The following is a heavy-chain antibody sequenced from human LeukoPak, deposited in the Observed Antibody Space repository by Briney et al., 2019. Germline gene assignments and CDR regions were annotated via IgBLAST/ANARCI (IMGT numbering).Heavy chain of an antibody. J-gene: IGHJ5*02. CDR2: INPSGGST. CDR1: GYTFTSYY. CDR3: ARERYEFWRPAGPNNSFDP. V-gene: IGHV1-46*01. D-gene: IGHD3-3*01. Sequence: GASVKVSCKASGYTFTSYYMHWVRQAPGQGLEWMGIINPSGGSTSYAQKFQGRVTMTRDTSTSTVYMELSSLRSEDTAVYYCARERYEFWRPAGPNNSFDPRGQGTMVTVSS.